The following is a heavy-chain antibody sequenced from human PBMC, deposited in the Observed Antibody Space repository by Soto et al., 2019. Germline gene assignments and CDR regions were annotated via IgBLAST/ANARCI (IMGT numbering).Heavy chain of an antibody. Sequence: SETLSLTCTVSGGSISSGGYYWSWIRQHPGKGLEWIGYIYYSGSTYYNPSLKSRVTVSVDTSKNQFSLKLSSVTAADTAVYYCARGGYGNDAFDIWGQGTMVTVSS. V-gene: IGHV4-31*03. D-gene: IGHD5-12*01. CDR3: ARGGYGNDAFDI. CDR1: GGSISSGGYY. J-gene: IGHJ3*02. CDR2: IYYSGST.